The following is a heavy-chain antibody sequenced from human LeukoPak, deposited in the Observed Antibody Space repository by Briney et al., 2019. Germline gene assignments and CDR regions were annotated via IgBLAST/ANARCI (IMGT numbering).Heavy chain of an antibody. D-gene: IGHD3-10*01. CDR3: AKSYYYGAGTYSPCDY. Sequence: GGSLRLSCAASGFTFSSYGMHWVRQAPGKGLEWVAVVSSDGSNKFYANSVKGQFTISRDNSKNTVYLQMNSLRAEDTAIYYCAKSYYYGAGTYSPCDYWGQGTLVTVSS. CDR1: GFTFSSYG. CDR2: VSSDGSNK. V-gene: IGHV3-30*18. J-gene: IGHJ4*02.